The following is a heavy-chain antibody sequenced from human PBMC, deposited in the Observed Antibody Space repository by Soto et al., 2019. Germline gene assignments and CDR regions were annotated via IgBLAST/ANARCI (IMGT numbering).Heavy chain of an antibody. Sequence: SETLSLTCTVSGGSINSNNYYWAWIRQPPGKGLAWIASIYYDGSTYYNPSLKSRVSISVDTSENHFSLKLSSATAADTAVYYCAKVVVAATRHTDFDSRGQGTPVTVSS. J-gene: IGHJ4*02. CDR3: AKVVVAATRHTDFDS. V-gene: IGHV4-39*02. CDR1: GGSINSNNYY. D-gene: IGHD2-15*01. CDR2: IYYDGST.